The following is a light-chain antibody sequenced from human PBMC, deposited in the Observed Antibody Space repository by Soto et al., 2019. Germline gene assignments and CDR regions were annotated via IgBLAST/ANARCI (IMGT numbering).Light chain of an antibody. Sequence: DVVMTQTPLSLSVAPGQPASISCKSSQSLLHITGETFLFWYLQKPGQSPQLLIYEVSTRGSGVPDRFSGSGSGTDFTLEISRVETDDVGIYYCRQSTQLPPTFGQGTRLGIE. V-gene: IGKV2D-29*02. CDR3: RQSTQLPPT. J-gene: IGKJ5*01. CDR2: EVS. CDR1: QSLLHITGETF.